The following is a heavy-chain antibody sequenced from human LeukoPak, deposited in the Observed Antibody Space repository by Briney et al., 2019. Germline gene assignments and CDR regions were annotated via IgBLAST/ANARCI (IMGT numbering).Heavy chain of an antibody. Sequence: PGRSLRLSCAASGFTFSSSGMHWVRQAPGKGLEWVSTVSQDGSNRYYGDSVKGRFFSSRDNSRNTVYLQMNSLRAEGTAVYFCAKDTPSPNSGFYHYWGQGTPVTVSS. CDR2: VSQDGSNR. V-gene: IGHV3-30*05. J-gene: IGHJ4*02. CDR1: GFTFSSSG. CDR3: AKDTPSPNSGFYHY. D-gene: IGHD1-26*01.